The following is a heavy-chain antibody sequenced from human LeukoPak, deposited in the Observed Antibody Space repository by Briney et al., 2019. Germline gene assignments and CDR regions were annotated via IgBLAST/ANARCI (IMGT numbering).Heavy chain of an antibody. Sequence: GASVKVSCKASGYTFTSYGISWVRQAPGQGLEWMGWISAYNGNTNYAQKLQGRVTMTTDTSTSTTYMELRSLRSEDTAVYYCARDWGRPMVRGVSPVYYFDYWGQGTLVTVSS. V-gene: IGHV1-18*01. D-gene: IGHD3-10*01. CDR1: GYTFTSYG. CDR2: ISAYNGNT. J-gene: IGHJ4*02. CDR3: ARDWGRPMVRGVSPVYYFDY.